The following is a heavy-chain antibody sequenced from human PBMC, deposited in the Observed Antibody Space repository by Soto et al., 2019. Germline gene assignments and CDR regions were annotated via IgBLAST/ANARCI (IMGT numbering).Heavy chain of an antibody. CDR2: ISAYNGNT. J-gene: IGHJ3*02. D-gene: IGHD5-12*01. V-gene: IGHV1-18*01. CDR3: ARYSGYADAFDI. CDR1: GYTFTSYG. Sequence: GASVKVSCKASGYTFTSYGISWVRQAPGQGLEWMGWISAYNGNTNYAQKLQGRVTMTTDTSTSTVYMELSSLRSEDTAVYYCARYSGYADAFDIWGQGTMVTVSS.